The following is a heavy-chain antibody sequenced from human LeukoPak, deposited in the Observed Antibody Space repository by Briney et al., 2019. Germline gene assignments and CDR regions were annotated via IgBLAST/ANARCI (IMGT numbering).Heavy chain of an antibody. CDR2: IYYSGST. CDR3: ARDRRGYYGSGSYSWFDP. D-gene: IGHD3-10*01. V-gene: IGHV4-39*02. CDR1: GGSISSSSYY. Sequence: SETLSLTCTVSGGSISSSSYYWGWIRQPPGKGLEWIGSIYYSGSTYYNPSLKSRVTISVDTSKNQFSLKLSSVTAADTAVYYCARDRRGYYGSGSYSWFDPWGQGTLVTVSS. J-gene: IGHJ5*02.